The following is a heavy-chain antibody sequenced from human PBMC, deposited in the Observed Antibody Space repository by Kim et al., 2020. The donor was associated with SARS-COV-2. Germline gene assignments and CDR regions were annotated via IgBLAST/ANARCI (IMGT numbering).Heavy chain of an antibody. CDR2: ISGNEAYT. Sequence: GGSLRLSCAASGFTFRSYGMSWVRQAPGKGLEWVSGISGNEAYTWYADSVKGRFTISRDNSRNTLYLQMNSLRAEDTAIYYCAKRWRSSSTDYGLDVWGQGTTVTVFS. D-gene: IGHD6-13*01. J-gene: IGHJ6*02. CDR3: AKRWRSSSTDYGLDV. CDR1: GFTFRSYG. V-gene: IGHV3-23*01.